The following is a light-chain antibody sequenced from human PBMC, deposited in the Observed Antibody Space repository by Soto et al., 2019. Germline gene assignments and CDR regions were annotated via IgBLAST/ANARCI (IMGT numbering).Light chain of an antibody. Sequence: QSALTQPPSVSAAPGQTVTISCSGSSANIGSNYVSWYQQFPGTAPKLVIYDSDRRPSEIPDRFSGSKSGTSATLDITGLQTGDEADYYCGAWDGSLSVVLFGGGTQLTVL. CDR2: DSD. V-gene: IGLV1-51*01. CDR3: GAWDGSLSVVL. J-gene: IGLJ2*01. CDR1: SANIGSNY.